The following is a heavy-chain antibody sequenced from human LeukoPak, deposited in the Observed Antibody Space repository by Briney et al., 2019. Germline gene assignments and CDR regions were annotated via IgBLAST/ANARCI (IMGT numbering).Heavy chain of an antibody. CDR3: AKGPHYYDSSGYLIDY. V-gene: IGHV3-23*01. D-gene: IGHD3-22*01. J-gene: IGHJ4*02. CDR1: GFTLSSYG. Sequence: PGGSLRLSCAASGFTLSSYGMSWVRQAPGKGLEWVSSVSSSGGSTYYADSVKGRFTISRDNSKNTLYLQMNSLRAEDTAVYYCAKGPHYYDSSGYLIDYWGQGTLVTVSS. CDR2: VSSSGGST.